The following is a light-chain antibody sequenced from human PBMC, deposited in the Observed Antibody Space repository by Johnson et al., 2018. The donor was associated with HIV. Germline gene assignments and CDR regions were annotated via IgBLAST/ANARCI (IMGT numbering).Light chain of an antibody. Sequence: QSVLTQPPSVSAAPGQKVTISCSGSSSNIGNKYVSWYQQLPGTAPKLLIYENNKRPSGIPDRFSGSKSGTSATLVITGLQTGDEADYHCATWDSSLSVYVFGTGTKVTVL. CDR1: SSNIGNKY. V-gene: IGLV1-51*02. CDR2: ENN. J-gene: IGLJ1*01. CDR3: ATWDSSLSVYV.